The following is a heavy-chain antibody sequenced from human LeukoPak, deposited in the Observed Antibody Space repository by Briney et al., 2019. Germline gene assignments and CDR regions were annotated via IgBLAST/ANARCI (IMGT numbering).Heavy chain of an antibody. Sequence: GGSLRLSCAASGFTFSSYSMNWVRQAPGKGLEWVSSISSSSSYIYYADSVKGRFTISRDNAKNPLYLQMNSLRAEDTAVYYCARKPTVTTGGVYYYYGMDVWGQGTTVTVSS. D-gene: IGHD4-11*01. CDR3: ARKPTVTTGGVYYYYGMDV. CDR2: ISSSSSYI. CDR1: GFTFSSYS. V-gene: IGHV3-21*01. J-gene: IGHJ6*02.